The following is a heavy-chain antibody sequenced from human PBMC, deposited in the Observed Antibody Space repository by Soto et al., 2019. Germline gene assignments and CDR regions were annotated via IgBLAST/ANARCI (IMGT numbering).Heavy chain of an antibody. J-gene: IGHJ4*02. CDR3: ARDDSSSWSFDY. CDR2: ISYDGSNK. Sequence: QVQLVESGGGVVQPGRSLILSCAASGFTFSSYAMHWVRQAPGKGLEWVAVISYDGSNKYYAESVKGRFTISRDNSKNTLYLQMNSLTAEDTAVHYCARDDSSSWSFDYWGQGTLVTVSS. V-gene: IGHV3-30-3*01. CDR1: GFTFSSYA. D-gene: IGHD6-13*01.